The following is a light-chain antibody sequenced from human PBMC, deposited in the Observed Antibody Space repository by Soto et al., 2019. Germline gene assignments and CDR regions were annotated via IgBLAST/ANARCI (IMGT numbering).Light chain of an antibody. CDR3: QQYSYFST. Sequence: DIQMTQSPSTLSASVGDRVTITCRASQSISSGLTWYQQKTGQAPKLLIYKASIVESGVPSRFSGSGSGTEFTLTISSLQTDDSATYYCQQYSYFSTFGQGTKVEV. J-gene: IGKJ1*01. CDR1: QSISSG. CDR2: KAS. V-gene: IGKV1-5*03.